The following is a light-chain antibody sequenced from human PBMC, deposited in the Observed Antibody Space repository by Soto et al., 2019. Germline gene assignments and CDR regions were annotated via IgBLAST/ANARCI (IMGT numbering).Light chain of an antibody. CDR1: SSNIGSNP. CDR2: NNN. Sequence: QSVLTQPPSASGTPGQRVTISCSGSSSNIGSNPVHWYQQVPGTAPKLLIHNNNQRPSGVPARFSGSKSRTSASLAISGLQSEDEADYYCAAWDDSLNGVLFGGGTKLTVL. V-gene: IGLV1-44*01. J-gene: IGLJ2*01. CDR3: AAWDDSLNGVL.